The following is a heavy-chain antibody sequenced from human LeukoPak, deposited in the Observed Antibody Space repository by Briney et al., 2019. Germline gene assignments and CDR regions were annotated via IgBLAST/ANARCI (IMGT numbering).Heavy chain of an antibody. Sequence: SETLSLTCSVSGGSISSSSYYWTWIRQPPGKGLEWIGYIYYSGGSSYNPSLKSRVTISVDTSKNQFSLNLSSVTAADTAVYYCARWSYDSRGYTSDYWGQGTLVTVSS. D-gene: IGHD3-22*01. CDR1: GGSISSSSYY. V-gene: IGHV4-61*01. J-gene: IGHJ4*02. CDR3: ARWSYDSRGYTSDY. CDR2: IYYSGGS.